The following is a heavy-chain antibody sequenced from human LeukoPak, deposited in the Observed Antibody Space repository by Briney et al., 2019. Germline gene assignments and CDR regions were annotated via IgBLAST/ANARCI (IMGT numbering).Heavy chain of an antibody. CDR3: ARFYDSPISAFDI. CDR2: IYYTGIS. CDR1: GVSISSYY. D-gene: IGHD3-22*01. J-gene: IGHJ3*02. Sequence: PSETLSLTCSVSGVSISSYYWSWIRQPPGKGLEWIGYIYYTGISDYTPSLKRRVTISLDTSKNQFSLRLTSMTAADTAVYYRARFYDSPISAFDIWGQGTVVTVSS. V-gene: IGHV4-59*01.